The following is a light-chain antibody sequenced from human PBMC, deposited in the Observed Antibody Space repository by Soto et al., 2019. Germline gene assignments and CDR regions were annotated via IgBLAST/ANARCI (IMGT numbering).Light chain of an antibody. CDR2: DAS. V-gene: IGKV1-5*01. CDR3: QQYNSYPLT. J-gene: IGKJ4*01. Sequence: DIQITQSPSTLSSSVGVRVTITCLSSQSISSLLAWYQQKPGKAPKLLIYDASSLESGVPSRFSGSGSGTEFTLTISSLQPDDFATYYCQQYNSYPLTSGGGTKVDIK. CDR1: QSISSL.